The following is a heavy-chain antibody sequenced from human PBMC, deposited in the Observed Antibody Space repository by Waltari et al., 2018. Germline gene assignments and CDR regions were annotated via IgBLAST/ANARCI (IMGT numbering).Heavy chain of an antibody. J-gene: IGHJ4*02. D-gene: IGHD1-1*01. Sequence: QVQLVQSGAEVKKPGSSVKVSCKASGGTFSSYAISWVRQAPGLGLEWMGRDIPSLGIANYARKFQGRVTITADKSTSTAYMELSSLRSEDTAVYYCARTKEMATTEYYFDYWGQGTLVTVSS. CDR1: GGTFSSYA. CDR3: ARTKEMATTEYYFDY. CDR2: DIPSLGIA. V-gene: IGHV1-69*09.